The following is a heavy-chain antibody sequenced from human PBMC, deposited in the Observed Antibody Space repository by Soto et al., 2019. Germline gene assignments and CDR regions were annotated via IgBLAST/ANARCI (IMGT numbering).Heavy chain of an antibody. Sequence: HPGGSLRLSCAASGFTFDDYAMHWVRQAPGKGLEWVSGISWNSGSIGYADSVKGRFTISRDNAKNSLYLQMNSLRAEDTALYYCAKDKSGLYYFDYWGQGTLVTVSS. CDR1: GFTFDDYA. V-gene: IGHV3-9*01. J-gene: IGHJ4*02. CDR2: ISWNSGSI. CDR3: AKDKSGLYYFDY.